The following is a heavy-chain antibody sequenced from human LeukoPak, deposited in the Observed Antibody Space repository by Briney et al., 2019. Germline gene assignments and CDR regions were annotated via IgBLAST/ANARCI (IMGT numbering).Heavy chain of an antibody. Sequence: GGSLRLSCAASGFTFSSYAMSWVRHAPGKGLEWVSAISGSGGSTYYADSVKGRFTISRDNSKNTLYLQMNSLRAEDTAVYYCAKDHDHDYVWGSYRYLYAFDIWGQGTMVTVSS. V-gene: IGHV3-23*01. J-gene: IGHJ3*02. D-gene: IGHD3-16*02. CDR2: ISGSGGST. CDR1: GFTFSSYA. CDR3: AKDHDHDYVWGSYRYLYAFDI.